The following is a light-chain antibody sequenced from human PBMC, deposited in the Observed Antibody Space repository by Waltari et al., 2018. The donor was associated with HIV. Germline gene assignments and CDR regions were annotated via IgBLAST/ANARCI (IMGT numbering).Light chain of an antibody. Sequence: SYVLTQPPSVSVAPGQTAKIICGGDNIATKSVHWYQQKPGQAPVLVVRDDSDRPSRLPERFSASKSGNTATLTIGWVEAVDEASYYCQVWASSKDPYVFGSGTEVTVL. V-gene: IGLV3-21*02. CDR3: QVWASSKDPYV. J-gene: IGLJ1*01. CDR2: DDS. CDR1: NIATKS.